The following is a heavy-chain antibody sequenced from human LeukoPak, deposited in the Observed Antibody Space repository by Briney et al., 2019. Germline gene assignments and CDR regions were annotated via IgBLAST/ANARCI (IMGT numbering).Heavy chain of an antibody. CDR3: ARGGPRVFDY. CDR1: GFTFSSYG. CDR2: IRYDGSNK. Sequence: PGGSLRLSCAASGFTFSSYGMHWVRQAPGKGLEWVAFIRYDGSNKYYADSVKGRFTISRDNSKNTLYLQMNSLRAEDTAVYYCARGGPRVFDYWGQGTLVTVSS. V-gene: IGHV3-30*02. J-gene: IGHJ4*02.